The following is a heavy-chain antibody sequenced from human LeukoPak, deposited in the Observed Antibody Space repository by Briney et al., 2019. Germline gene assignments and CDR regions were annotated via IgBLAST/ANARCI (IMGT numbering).Heavy chain of an antibody. CDR3: ARVLWFGELSLYYYGMDV. CDR2: IYYSGST. CDR1: GGSISSYY. D-gene: IGHD3-10*01. Sequence: SETLSLTCTVSGGSISSYYWSWIRQPPGKGLGWIGYIYYSGSTNYNPSLKSRVTISVDTSKNQFSLKLSSVTAADTAVYYCARVLWFGELSLYYYGMDVWGQGTTVTVSS. V-gene: IGHV4-59*01. J-gene: IGHJ6*02.